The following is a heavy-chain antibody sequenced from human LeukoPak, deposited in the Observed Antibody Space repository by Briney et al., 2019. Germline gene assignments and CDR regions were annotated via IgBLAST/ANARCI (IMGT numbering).Heavy chain of an antibody. V-gene: IGHV3-30*18. J-gene: IGHJ6*03. Sequence: PGGSLRLSCAASGFTFSSYGMHWVRQAPGKGLEWVAVISYDGSNKYYADSVKGRFTISRDNSKNTLYLQMNSLRAEDTAVYYCAKDGRIKGFGELLEDYMDVWGKGTTVTVSS. CDR1: GFTFSSYG. CDR2: ISYDGSNK. D-gene: IGHD3-10*01. CDR3: AKDGRIKGFGELLEDYMDV.